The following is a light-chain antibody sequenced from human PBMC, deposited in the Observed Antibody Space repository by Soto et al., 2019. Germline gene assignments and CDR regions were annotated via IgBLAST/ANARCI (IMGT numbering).Light chain of an antibody. Sequence: EIVLTQSPATLSVSPGARATLSCRASQSISSTLAWYQQRPGQAPRLLIYGASNRATGIPARFSGSGSGTDFTLTISSLEPEDFAVYYCQQRSNWPPWTFGQGTKVEIK. J-gene: IGKJ1*01. V-gene: IGKV3-11*01. CDR1: QSISST. CDR3: QQRSNWPPWT. CDR2: GAS.